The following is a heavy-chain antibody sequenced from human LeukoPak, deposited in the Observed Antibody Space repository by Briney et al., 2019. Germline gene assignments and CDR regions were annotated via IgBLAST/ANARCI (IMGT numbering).Heavy chain of an antibody. CDR1: GFTFSSYT. D-gene: IGHD2-2*01. CDR2: ISSSSNYI. Sequence: GGSLRLSCAASGFTFSSYTMNWVRQAPGKGLEWVSSISSSSNYIYYADSVKGRFTISRDNAKNSLHLQMNSLRAEDTAVYYCARADIVVVPAALDYWGQGTLVTVSS. J-gene: IGHJ4*02. V-gene: IGHV3-21*01. CDR3: ARADIVVVPAALDY.